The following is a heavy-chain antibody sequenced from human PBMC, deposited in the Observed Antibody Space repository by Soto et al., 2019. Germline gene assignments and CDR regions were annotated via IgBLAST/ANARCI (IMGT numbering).Heavy chain of an antibody. CDR2: IYYSGST. D-gene: IGHD1-26*01. V-gene: IGHV4-39*01. Sequence: SEXLSLTCTVSGGSISSSSYYWGWIRQPPGKGLEWIGSIYYSGSTYYNPSLKSRVTISVDTSKNQFSLQLHFVTPEDTAVYYCARGRKSAFDYWGQGTLVTVSS. J-gene: IGHJ4*02. CDR1: GGSISSSSYY. CDR3: ARGRKSAFDY.